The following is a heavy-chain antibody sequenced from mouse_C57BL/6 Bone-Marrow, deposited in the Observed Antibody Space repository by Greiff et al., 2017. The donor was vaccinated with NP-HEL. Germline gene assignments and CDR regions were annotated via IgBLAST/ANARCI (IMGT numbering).Heavy chain of an antibody. J-gene: IGHJ4*01. CDR3: AREAGLNRYYAMDY. Sequence: DVKLQESGPGLVKPSQSLSLTCSVTGYSITSGYYWNWIRQFPGNKLEWMGYISYDGSNNYNPSLKNRISITRDTSKNQFFLKLNSVTTEDTATYYCAREAGLNRYYAMDYWGQGTSVTVSS. CDR1: GYSITSGYY. D-gene: IGHD6-5*01. V-gene: IGHV3-6*01. CDR2: ISYDGSN.